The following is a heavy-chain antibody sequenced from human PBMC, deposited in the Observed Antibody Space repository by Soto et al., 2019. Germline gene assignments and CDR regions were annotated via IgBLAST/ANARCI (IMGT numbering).Heavy chain of an antibody. CDR1: GGSITPYY. V-gene: IGHV4-59*01. CDR2: IYYSGST. D-gene: IGHD6-13*01. Sequence: SETLSLTCAVSGGSITPYYWSWIRQPPGKGLEWIGYIYYSGSTNYNPSLKSRVTISVDTSKNQFSLKLSSVTAADTAVYYCARLYSSSWQYWGQGTLVTISS. J-gene: IGHJ4*02. CDR3: ARLYSSSWQY.